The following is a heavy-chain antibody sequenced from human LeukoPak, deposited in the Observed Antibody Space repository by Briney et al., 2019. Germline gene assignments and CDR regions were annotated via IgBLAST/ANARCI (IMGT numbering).Heavy chain of an antibody. D-gene: IGHD3-10*01. Sequence: PSETLSLTCTVSGGSISGYYWSWIRQPPGKGLEWIGYISYSGSTNYNPSLKSRVTISVDTSKNQFSLKLSSVTAADTAVYYCARHASGAGLDFWGQGTLVTVSS. J-gene: IGHJ4*02. V-gene: IGHV4-59*08. CDR3: ARHASGAGLDF. CDR2: ISYSGST. CDR1: GGSISGYY.